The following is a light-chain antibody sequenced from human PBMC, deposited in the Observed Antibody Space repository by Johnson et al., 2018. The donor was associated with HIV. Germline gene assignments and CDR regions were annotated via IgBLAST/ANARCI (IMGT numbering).Light chain of an antibody. J-gene: IGLJ1*01. Sequence: QSILTQPPSVSAAPGQKVTISCSGSNSNIGNNYVSWYQQFPGTAPKLLIYDNNKRPSGIPGRFSGSKSGPSATLGITGLQTGDEADYYCGTWGGVFGTGTKVTVL. CDR3: GTWGGV. CDR1: NSNIGNNY. V-gene: IGLV1-51*01. CDR2: DNN.